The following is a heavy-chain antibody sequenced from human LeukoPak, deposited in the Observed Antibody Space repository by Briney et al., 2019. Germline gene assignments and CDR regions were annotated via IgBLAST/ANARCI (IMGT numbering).Heavy chain of an antibody. CDR1: GGSFSGYY. J-gene: IGHJ4*02. Sequence: SETLSLTCAVYGGSFSGYYWSWICQPPGKGLEWIGEINHSGSTNYNPSLKSRVTISVDTSKNQFSLKLSSVTAADTAVYYCARTLDYDFWSGYDWGQGTLVTVSS. CDR2: INHSGST. D-gene: IGHD3-3*01. CDR3: ARTLDYDFWSGYD. V-gene: IGHV4-34*01.